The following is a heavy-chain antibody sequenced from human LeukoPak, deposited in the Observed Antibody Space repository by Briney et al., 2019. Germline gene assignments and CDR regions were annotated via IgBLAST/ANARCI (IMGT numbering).Heavy chain of an antibody. CDR2: IWYDGSNK. Sequence: GRSLRLSCAASGFTFSSYGMHWVRQAPGKGLEWVAVIWYDGSNKYYADSVKGRFTISRDNAKNSLYLEMNSLRGEDTALYYCGADAFNCGADAFDVWGHGTVGAVSS. CDR1: GFTFSSYG. J-gene: IGHJ3*01. V-gene: IGHV3-33*01. CDR3: GADAFNCGADAFDV. D-gene: IGHD5-24*01.